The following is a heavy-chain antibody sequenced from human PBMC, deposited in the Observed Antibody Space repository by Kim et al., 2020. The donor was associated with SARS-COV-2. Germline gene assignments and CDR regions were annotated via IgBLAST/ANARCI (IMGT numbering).Heavy chain of an antibody. CDR3: ARGGLFYFDS. Sequence: GGSLRLSCVDSGFTFSSYMMSWVRQAPGKGLEWVANMKQDGSEEYYVDSVKGRFTISRDNARNSLYLQMNSLRAEDTAVYYCARGGLFYFDSWGQGTLVTVSS. V-gene: IGHV3-7*01. CDR2: MKQDGSEE. J-gene: IGHJ4*02. CDR1: GFTFSSYM.